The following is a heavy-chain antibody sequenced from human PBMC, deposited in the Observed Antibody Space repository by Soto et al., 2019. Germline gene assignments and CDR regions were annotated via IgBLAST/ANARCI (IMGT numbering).Heavy chain of an antibody. D-gene: IGHD6-19*01. CDR1: GFSMSPFC. CDR3: ARGLAPVEIDY. J-gene: IGHJ4*02. Sequence: ASETLSLTCTFAGFSMSPFCLILIRQAPGVGLEWIAYVYYSGYTHYNPSLKSRVTISVDTSKNQLSLKLTSVTAADTAVYYCARGLAPVEIDYWGPGALVTVSS. V-gene: IGHV4-59*01. CDR2: VYYSGYT.